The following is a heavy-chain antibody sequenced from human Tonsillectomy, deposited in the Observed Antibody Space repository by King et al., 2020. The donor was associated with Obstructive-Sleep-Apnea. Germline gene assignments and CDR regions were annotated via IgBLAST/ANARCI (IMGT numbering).Heavy chain of an antibody. J-gene: IGHJ5*02. CDR1: GGSISSSSYY. V-gene: IGHV4-39*07. Sequence: QLQESGPGLVKPSETLSLTCTVSGGSISSSSYYWGWIRQPPGKGLEWIGSIYYSGSTYYNPSLKSRVTISVDTSKNQFSLKLSSVTAADTAVYYCASTGNIVVVVAATHNWFDPWGQGTLVTVSS. D-gene: IGHD2-15*01. CDR3: ASTGNIVVVVAATHNWFDP. CDR2: IYYSGST.